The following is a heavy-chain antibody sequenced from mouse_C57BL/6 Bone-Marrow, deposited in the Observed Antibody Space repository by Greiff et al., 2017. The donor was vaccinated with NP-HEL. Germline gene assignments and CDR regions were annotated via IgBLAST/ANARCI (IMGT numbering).Heavy chain of an antibody. J-gene: IGHJ4*01. Sequence: VQLQQSGAELVKPGASVKISCKASGYAFSSYWMNWVKQRPGKGLEWIGQIYPGDGDTNYNGKFKGKATLTADKSSSTAYMQLRSLTSEDSAVYFCSRRIYYYGSSPYAMDYWGQGTSVTVSS. D-gene: IGHD1-1*01. CDR2: IYPGDGDT. V-gene: IGHV1-80*01. CDR1: GYAFSSYW. CDR3: SRRIYYYGSSPYAMDY.